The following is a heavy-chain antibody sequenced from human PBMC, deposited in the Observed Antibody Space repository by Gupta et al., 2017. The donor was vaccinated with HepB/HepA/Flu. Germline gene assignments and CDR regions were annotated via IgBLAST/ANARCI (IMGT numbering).Heavy chain of an antibody. CDR3: ARDKFTNWFDP. J-gene: IGHJ5*02. CDR2: IVTMFGSA. CDR1: GGTFSNYA. V-gene: IGHV1-69*06. Sequence: GGTFSNYAISWLRQAPGQGLEWMGGIVTMFGSAVYAQEFQGRVTFTADKSTSTAYMELSSLRSGDTAIYYCARDKFTNWFDPWGQGTLVTVS.